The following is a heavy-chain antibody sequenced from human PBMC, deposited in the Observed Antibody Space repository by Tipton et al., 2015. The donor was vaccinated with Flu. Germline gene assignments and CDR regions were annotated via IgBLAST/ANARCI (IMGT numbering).Heavy chain of an antibody. CDR1: GDSITDYY. CDR3: ARGRQWLRFDY. V-gene: IGHV4-59*12. Sequence: TLSLTCTVSGDSITDYYWSWIRQPPGKGLEWIGYIYHSGNANYNPSLKSRVTISVDTSKNQFSLKLSSVTAADAAVYYCARGRQWLRFDYWGQGTLVTVSS. D-gene: IGHD6-19*01. CDR2: IYHSGNA. J-gene: IGHJ4*02.